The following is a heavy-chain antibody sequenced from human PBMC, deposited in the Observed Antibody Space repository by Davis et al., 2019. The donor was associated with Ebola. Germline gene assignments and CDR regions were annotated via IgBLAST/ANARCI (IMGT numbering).Heavy chain of an antibody. D-gene: IGHD4-17*01. CDR1: GYTFTNFW. J-gene: IGHJ4*02. CDR3: ANWGEAGDYTHGA. Sequence: KVSCKASGYTFTNFWIGWVRQMPGKGLEWMAVIYPGDSDTRYSPSFQGQVTISADKSTSTAYLQWNSLKASDTAMYYCANWGEAGDYTHGAWGQGTLVTVSS. CDR2: IYPGDSDT. V-gene: IGHV5-51*01.